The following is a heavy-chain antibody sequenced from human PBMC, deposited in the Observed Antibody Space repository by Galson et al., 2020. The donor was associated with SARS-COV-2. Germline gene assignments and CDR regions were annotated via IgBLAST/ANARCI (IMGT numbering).Heavy chain of an antibody. Sequence: GGSLRLSCAASGFIFSDYAMHWVRQAPGKGLEWMTAISYDGSNKFYAASVKGRFTISRDKSKHTLYLQMDSLRPGDTAVYYCARNSDFFEYFDYWGQGTLVTVSS. CDR1: GFIFSDYA. CDR3: ARNSDFFEYFDY. CDR2: ISYDGSNK. D-gene: IGHD4-4*01. J-gene: IGHJ4*02. V-gene: IGHV3-30*01.